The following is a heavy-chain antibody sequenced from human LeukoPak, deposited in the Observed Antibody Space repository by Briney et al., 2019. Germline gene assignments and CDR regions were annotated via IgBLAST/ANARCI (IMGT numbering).Heavy chain of an antibody. CDR2: ISGRGGST. D-gene: IGHD3-22*01. CDR1: GFTFDDYG. CDR3: AKDRAFYYDSSGYYPDAFDI. V-gene: IGHV3-23*01. Sequence: GGSLRLSCAASGFTFDDYGMGWVRQAPGKGLEWVSAISGRGGSTYYADSVKGRFTISRDNSKNTLYLQMNSLRAEDTAVYYCAKDRAFYYDSSGYYPDAFDIWGQGTMVTVSS. J-gene: IGHJ3*02.